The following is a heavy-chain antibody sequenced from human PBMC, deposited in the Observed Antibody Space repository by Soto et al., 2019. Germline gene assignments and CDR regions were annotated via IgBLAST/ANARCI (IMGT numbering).Heavy chain of an antibody. J-gene: IGHJ4*02. Sequence: GVSXRLSWSASGCTFTSYAINLFRHTPTKGLEFVSAISAGGDNTYYRDSVSGRFTISRDNSRNTLYLQMNSLTAEDTAVSYCAAKWEPNSGDINSSGKGTLV. D-gene: IGHD1-26*01. V-gene: IGHV3-23*01. CDR1: GCTFTSYA. CDR2: ISAGGDNT. CDR3: AAKWEPNSGDINS.